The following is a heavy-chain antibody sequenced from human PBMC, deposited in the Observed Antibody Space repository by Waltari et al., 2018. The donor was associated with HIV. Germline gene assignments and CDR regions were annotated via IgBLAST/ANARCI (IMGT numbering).Heavy chain of an antibody. V-gene: IGHV3-30-3*01. CDR3: ARPDEYYYDSSGYGY. CDR1: GLTFSSYA. CDR2: ISYDGSNK. D-gene: IGHD3-22*01. Sequence: QVQLVESGGGVVQPGRSLRLPCAASGLTFSSYAMPWVRPATGKGLEWVAVISYDGSNKYYADSVKGRFTISRDNSKNTLYLQMNSLRAEDTAVYYCARPDEYYYDSSGYGYWGQGTLVTVSS. J-gene: IGHJ4*02.